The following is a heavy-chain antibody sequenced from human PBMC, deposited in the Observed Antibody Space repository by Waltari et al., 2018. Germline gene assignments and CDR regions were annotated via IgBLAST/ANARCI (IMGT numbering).Heavy chain of an antibody. CDR2: INHSGST. CDR3: ARGRGSGTTQDY. J-gene: IGHJ4*02. CDR1: GGSFSGYY. D-gene: IGHD3-10*01. V-gene: IGHV4-34*01. Sequence: QVQLQQWGAGLLKPSETLSLTCAVYGGSFSGYYWSWIRQPPGKGLEWIGEINHSGSTSYNPSLKSRVTISVDTSKNQFSLKLSSVTAADTAVYYCARGRGSGTTQDYWGQGTLVTVSS.